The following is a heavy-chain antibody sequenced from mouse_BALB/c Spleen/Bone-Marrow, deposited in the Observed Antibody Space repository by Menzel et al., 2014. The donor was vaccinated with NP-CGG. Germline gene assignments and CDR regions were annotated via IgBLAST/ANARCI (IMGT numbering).Heavy chain of an antibody. CDR3: ARKGDGYAMDY. CDR1: GFSLTSYG. D-gene: IGHD2-3*01. Sequence: VKLQESGPGLVQPSRSLSITCTVSGFSLTSYGVHWVRQSPGKGLEWLGVIWSGGSTDYNAAFISRLSISKDNSKSQVFSRMNSLQANDTAIYYCARKGDGYAMDYWGQGTSVTVSS. J-gene: IGHJ4*01. V-gene: IGHV2-2*02. CDR2: IWSGGST.